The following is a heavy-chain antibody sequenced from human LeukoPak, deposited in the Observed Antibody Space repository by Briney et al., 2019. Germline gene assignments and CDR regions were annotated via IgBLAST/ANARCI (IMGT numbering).Heavy chain of an antibody. D-gene: IGHD2-15*01. CDR3: AREDGYCSGGNCYSYFDS. J-gene: IGHJ4*02. V-gene: IGHV3-53*01. CDR1: GFTVSDNY. CDR2: LYSGDNT. Sequence: GGSLRLSCAASGFTVSDNYMSWVRQAPGKGLEWVSILYSGDNTYYADSVKGRFTISRDTSKNTLYLQMNSLRAEDTAVYFCAREDGYCSGGNCYSYFDSWGQGTLVTVSS.